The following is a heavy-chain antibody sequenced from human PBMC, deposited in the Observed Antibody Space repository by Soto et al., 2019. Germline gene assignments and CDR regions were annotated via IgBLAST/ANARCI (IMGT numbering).Heavy chain of an antibody. CDR1: GFTFSSYG. D-gene: IGHD3-16*01. V-gene: IGHV3-30*18. CDR2: ISYDGSDK. J-gene: IGHJ5*02. CDR3: AKTAGYDYVWGSSGLDP. Sequence: PGGSLRLSCAGSGFTFSSYGMHWVRQAPGKGLEWVAVISYDGSDKYYGDSVKGRFTISRDDSKNTLYLQMNCLRVEDTAIYYCAKTAGYDYVWGSSGLDPWGQGTLVTVS.